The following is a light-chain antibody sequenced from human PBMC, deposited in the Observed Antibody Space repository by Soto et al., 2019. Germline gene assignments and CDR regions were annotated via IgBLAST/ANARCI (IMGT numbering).Light chain of an antibody. Sequence: QSVLTQPPSASGTPGQRVTISCSGSSSNIGSNTVNWYQQLPGTAPKLLIYSNNQRPSGVPDRFSGSKSGTSASLAISGLQSEDEAEYHCASYRTSFNLVFGGGTKLTVL. V-gene: IGLV1-44*01. J-gene: IGLJ2*01. CDR1: SSNIGSNT. CDR3: ASYRTSFNLV. CDR2: SNN.